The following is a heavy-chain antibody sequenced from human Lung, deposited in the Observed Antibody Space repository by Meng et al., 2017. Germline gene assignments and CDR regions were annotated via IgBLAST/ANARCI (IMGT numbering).Heavy chain of an antibody. CDR3: ARFDISSSGRGDY. D-gene: IGHD1-26*01. J-gene: IGHJ4*02. Sequence: QWQLQESAPDLVRPSGSPSLTSVVSGGSITSSTWWSWVRQTPGKGLEWFGEIFHSGSTNYNPPLESRVTISVDKSKNQFSLKVYSVTAADTATYYCARFDISSSGRGDYWGQGILVTVSS. CDR1: GGSITSSTW. CDR2: IFHSGST. V-gene: IGHV4-4*02.